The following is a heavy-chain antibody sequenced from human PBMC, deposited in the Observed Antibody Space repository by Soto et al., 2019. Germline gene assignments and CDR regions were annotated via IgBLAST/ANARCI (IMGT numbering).Heavy chain of an antibody. Sequence: PGGSLRLSCAASGFTFSSYGMHWVRQAPCKGLEWVAIIWYDGSNRYFADSVKGRFTISRDNSKNTLYLQMDSLRAEDTAVYYCAKYSATANFGVVTHNELDYWGLGTLVTVSS. J-gene: IGHJ4*02. CDR3: AKYSATANFGVVTHNELDY. V-gene: IGHV3-33*06. CDR2: IWYDGSNR. CDR1: GFTFSSYG. D-gene: IGHD3-3*01.